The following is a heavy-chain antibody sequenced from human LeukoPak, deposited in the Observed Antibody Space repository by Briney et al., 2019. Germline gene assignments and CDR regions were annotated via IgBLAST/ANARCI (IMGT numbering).Heavy chain of an antibody. J-gene: IGHJ5*02. Sequence: GGSLRLSCAVSGFTFSDYYMSWVRQAPGKGLEWVSYISSSGSTIYYADSVKGRFTISRDNAKNSLYLQMNSLRAEDTAVYYCARGQYSSGWYNWFDPWGQGTLVTVSS. CDR2: ISSSGSTI. CDR3: ARGQYSSGWYNWFDP. V-gene: IGHV3-11*01. CDR1: GFTFSDYY. D-gene: IGHD6-19*01.